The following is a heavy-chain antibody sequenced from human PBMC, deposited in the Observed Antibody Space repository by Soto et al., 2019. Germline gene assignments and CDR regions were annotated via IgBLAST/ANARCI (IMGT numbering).Heavy chain of an antibody. Sequence: EVQLVESGGGLVQPGGSLRLSCAASGFTFSSYWMSWVRQAPGKGLEWVANIKKDGSEKYYVDSVKGRFTISRDNAKNSLYLQMNGLRAEDTAVYYCARDPAARSTFDIWGQGTMVTVSS. CDR2: IKKDGSEK. V-gene: IGHV3-7*01. CDR3: ARDPAARSTFDI. CDR1: GFTFSSYW. J-gene: IGHJ3*02. D-gene: IGHD6-6*01.